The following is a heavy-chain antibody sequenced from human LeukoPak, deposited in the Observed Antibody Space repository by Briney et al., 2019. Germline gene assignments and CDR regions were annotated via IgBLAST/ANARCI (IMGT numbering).Heavy chain of an antibody. D-gene: IGHD6-13*01. CDR3: AREGRYSSSWYGYYYYYYYMDV. Sequence: SETLSLTCAVYGGSFSGYYWSWIRQPPGKGLEWIGEINHSGSTNYNPSLKSRVTISVDTSKNQFSLKLSSVTAADTAVYYRAREGRYSSSWYGYYYYYYYMDVWGKGTTVTISS. CDR1: GGSFSGYY. CDR2: INHSGST. J-gene: IGHJ6*03. V-gene: IGHV4-34*01.